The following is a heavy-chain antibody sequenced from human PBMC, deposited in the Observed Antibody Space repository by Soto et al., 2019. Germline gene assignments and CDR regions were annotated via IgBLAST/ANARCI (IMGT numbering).Heavy chain of an antibody. V-gene: IGHV4-61*01. Sequence: PSETLSLTCTVSGGSFKSGSYSWSWIRQPPGKGLEWIGYVYHTGRTSYNPSLKSRVSISMGTSKNQFSLKLHSMSAADRAVYFCARGGGSDSFDYWGQGILVTVSS. CDR1: GGSFKSGSYS. D-gene: IGHD1-26*01. CDR2: VYHTGRT. CDR3: ARGGGSDSFDY. J-gene: IGHJ4*02.